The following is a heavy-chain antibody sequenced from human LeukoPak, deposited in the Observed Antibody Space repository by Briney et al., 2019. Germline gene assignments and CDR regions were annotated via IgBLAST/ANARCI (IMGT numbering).Heavy chain of an antibody. J-gene: IGHJ4*02. CDR2: ISYDGSNK. Sequence: PGRSLRLSCAASGFTFSSYGMHWVRQAPGKGLEWVAVISYDGSNKYYADSVKGRFTISRDNSKNTLYLQMNSLRAEDTAVYYCAIPHRSPVRNYFDYWGQGTLVTVSS. V-gene: IGHV3-30*03. CDR1: GFTFSSYG. D-gene: IGHD3-10*01. CDR3: AIPHRSPVRNYFDY.